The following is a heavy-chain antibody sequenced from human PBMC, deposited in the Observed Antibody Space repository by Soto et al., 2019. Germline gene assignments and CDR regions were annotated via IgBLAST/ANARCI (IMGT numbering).Heavy chain of an antibody. D-gene: IGHD3-3*01. CDR1: GFTFSSYE. Sequence: GGSLRLSCAASGFTFSSYEMNWVRQAPGKGLEWVSYISSSGSTIYYADSVKGRFTISRDNAKNSLYLQMNSLRAEDTAVYYCAREVADFEEIDYWGQGTLVTVSS. J-gene: IGHJ4*02. CDR2: ISSSGSTI. V-gene: IGHV3-48*03. CDR3: AREVADFEEIDY.